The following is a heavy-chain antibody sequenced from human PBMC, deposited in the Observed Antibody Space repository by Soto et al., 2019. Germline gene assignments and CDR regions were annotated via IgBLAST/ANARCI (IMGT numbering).Heavy chain of an antibody. J-gene: IGHJ5*02. CDR3: AKDLAGSWFDP. D-gene: IGHD3-10*01. Sequence: QVQLVESGGGVVQPGRSLRLSCAASGFTFSSYGMHWVRQAPGKGLEWVAVISYDGSNKYYADSVKGRFTISRDNSKNTLDLQMNSLRAEDTAVYYCAKDLAGSWFDPWGQGTLVTVSS. CDR1: GFTFSSYG. CDR2: ISYDGSNK. V-gene: IGHV3-30*18.